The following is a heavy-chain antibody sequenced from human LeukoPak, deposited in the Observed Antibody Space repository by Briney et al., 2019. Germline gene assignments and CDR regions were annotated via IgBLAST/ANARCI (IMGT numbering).Heavy chain of an antibody. CDR1: GYTFTGYY. Sequence: ASVKVSCKASGYTFTGYYMHWVRQAPGQGLEWMGWINPNSGGTNYAQKFQGRVTMTRDTSISTAYMELSRLRSDDTAVYYCARDGIAAAGDPYYYYYYMDVWGKGTTVTVSS. CDR3: ARDGIAAAGDPYYYYYYMDV. J-gene: IGHJ6*03. V-gene: IGHV1-2*02. CDR2: INPNSGGT. D-gene: IGHD6-13*01.